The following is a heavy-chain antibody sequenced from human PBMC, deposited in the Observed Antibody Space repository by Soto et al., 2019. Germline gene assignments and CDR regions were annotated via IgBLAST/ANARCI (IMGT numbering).Heavy chain of an antibody. V-gene: IGHV4-39*01. D-gene: IGHD5-18*01. CDR2: IFYSGST. J-gene: IGHJ6*02. CDR1: GDSRSRRRDY. Sequence: PSGTLSLTCNVAGDSRSRRRDYWAWIRHPPGKGLEWIGTIFYSGSTYYNPSLKSRVTISVDTSKSQFSLKLSSVTAADTAVYYCTCIFSGGYGYGFYYYGMDVWGQGTTVTVSS. CDR3: TCIFSGGYGYGFYYYGMDV.